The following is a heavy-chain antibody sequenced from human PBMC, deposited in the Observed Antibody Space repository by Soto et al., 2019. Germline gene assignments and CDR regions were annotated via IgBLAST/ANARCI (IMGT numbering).Heavy chain of an antibody. V-gene: IGHV6-1*01. CDR1: GDSVSGNSAAA. Sequence: SQTLSLTCAISGDSVSGNSAAAWNWIRQSPSKGLEWLGRTYYRSKWYNDYALSVKSRITINPDTSKNQFSLKLSSVTAADTAVYYCVRGGLGAQCYYGLACSGQGTSVAVFS. J-gene: IGHJ6*02. CDR2: TYYRSKWYN. CDR3: VRGGLGAQCYYGLAC. D-gene: IGHD1-26*01.